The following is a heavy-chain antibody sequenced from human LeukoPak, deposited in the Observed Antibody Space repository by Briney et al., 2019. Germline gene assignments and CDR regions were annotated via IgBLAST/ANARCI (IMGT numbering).Heavy chain of an antibody. CDR1: GFTVSSNY. CDR2: IHSGGST. CDR3: VRDMGYYDKV. J-gene: IGHJ4*02. V-gene: IGHV3-53*01. Sequence: GGSLRLSCAASGFTVSSNYMSWVRQAPGKGLEWVSVIHSGGSTYYADSVKGRFTISRDNSKNTLYLQMNSLRAEDTAVYYCVRDMGYYDKVWGQGTLVTVSS. D-gene: IGHD3-22*01.